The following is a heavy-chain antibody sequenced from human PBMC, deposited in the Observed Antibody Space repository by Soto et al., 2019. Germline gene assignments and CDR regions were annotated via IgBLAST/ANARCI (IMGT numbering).Heavy chain of an antibody. V-gene: IGHV1-8*02. CDR1: GYTFINYD. D-gene: IGHD3-16*01. Sequence: QVQLVQSGAEVKEPGASVRVSCKASGYTFINYDISWVRQATAQGLEWMGWMHPGSGKTGYANKFQGRVTMTRDASTSTAHLELSSLTSEDTAAYYCARMASFGTLNWFDPWGQGTLVTVSS. CDR2: MHPGSGKT. CDR3: ARMASFGTLNWFDP. J-gene: IGHJ5*02.